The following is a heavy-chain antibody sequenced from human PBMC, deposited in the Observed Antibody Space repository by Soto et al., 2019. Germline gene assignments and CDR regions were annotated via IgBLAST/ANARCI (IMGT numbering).Heavy chain of an antibody. Sequence: GASVKVSCKAPGHYFSCYYMYWVRQAPGHGLEWMGWINLNSGGTNYAQKFQGRVTMTRDTSITTGYMDLRGLTPDDTAVYYCASAPPYYGISGYLEVWGLGTLVTVSS. D-gene: IGHD3-22*01. J-gene: IGHJ4*02. CDR1: GHYFSCYY. CDR3: ASAPPYYGISGYLEV. CDR2: INLNSGGT. V-gene: IGHV1-2*02.